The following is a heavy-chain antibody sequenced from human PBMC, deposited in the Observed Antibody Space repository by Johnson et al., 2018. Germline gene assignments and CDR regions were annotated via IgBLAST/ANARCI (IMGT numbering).Heavy chain of an antibody. V-gene: IGHV3-15*07. J-gene: IGHJ1*01. D-gene: IGHD3-10*02. CDR1: GFTFSNAW. CDR2: IKSKTEGGTT. CDR3: AIRELQCLGGGH. Sequence: EVQLVESGGGLVKPGGSLRLSCAASGFTFSNAWMNWVRQAPGKGLEWVGRIKSKTEGGTTDYAAPVKGRFTTSRDDSKNTLYLQMNSLKTEGTAVYYCAIRELQCLGGGHWGHGTLVTVSA.